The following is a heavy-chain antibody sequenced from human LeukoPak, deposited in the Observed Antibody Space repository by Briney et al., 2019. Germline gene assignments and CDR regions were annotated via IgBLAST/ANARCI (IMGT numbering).Heavy chain of an antibody. V-gene: IGHV4-39*01. J-gene: IGHJ5*02. D-gene: IGHD5-12*01. CDR2: IYYSGTT. CDR1: GGSISSTSFY. CDR3: ARQFHGSGYVDDL. Sequence: SETLSLTCSVSGGSISSTSFYWGWIRRPPGKGLEWIASIYYSGTTHYNPSLKSRVSMSVDTSKNQFSLKLSAVTAADTAVYYCARQFHGSGYVDDLWGQGTLVTVSS.